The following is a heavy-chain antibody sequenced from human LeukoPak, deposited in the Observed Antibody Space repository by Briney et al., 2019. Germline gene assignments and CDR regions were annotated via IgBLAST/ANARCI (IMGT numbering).Heavy chain of an antibody. CDR3: ARLGWWDS. V-gene: IGHV4-39*01. CDR1: GDSVSNDKYY. Sequence: PSETLSLTCSVSGDSVSNDKYYWGWTRQPPGKGLEWIGSNSGSTYYNPSLNSRVTISVDTSENQFSLKLSSVTAADTAVYYCARLGWWDSWGQGTLVTVSS. CDR2: NSGST. D-gene: IGHD2-15*01. J-gene: IGHJ4*02.